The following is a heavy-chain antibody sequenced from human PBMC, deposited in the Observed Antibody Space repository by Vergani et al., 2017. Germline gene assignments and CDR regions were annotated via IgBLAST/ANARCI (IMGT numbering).Heavy chain of an antibody. Sequence: QVQLQESGPGLVKPSETLSLTCTVSGDSISSRNCYWGWIRQPPGKGLEWIGSLFYGATAYYNPSLESRVTISVDTSKNQFSLKLSSVTAADTAVYYCARRTTMVRGVLEIARYYFDYWGQGTLVTVSS. CDR2: LFYGATA. J-gene: IGHJ4*02. V-gene: IGHV4-39*01. D-gene: IGHD3-10*01. CDR3: ARRTTMVRGVLEIARYYFDY. CDR1: GDSISSRNCY.